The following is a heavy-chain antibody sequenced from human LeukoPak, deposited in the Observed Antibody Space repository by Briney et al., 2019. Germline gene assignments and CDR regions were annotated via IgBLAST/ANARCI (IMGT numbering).Heavy chain of an antibody. CDR1: GFTLSSYA. CDR3: AKSPGFAVITYFDY. V-gene: IGHV3-23*01. J-gene: IGHJ4*02. CDR2: IFGSGGTT. Sequence: PGGSLRLSCAASGFTLSSYAMTWVRQAPGKELEWVSVIFGSGGTTHYADSVKGRFTISRDNSKNTLYLQMNSLRAEDTAVYYCAKSPGFAVITYFDYWGQGTLVTVSS. D-gene: IGHD3-22*01.